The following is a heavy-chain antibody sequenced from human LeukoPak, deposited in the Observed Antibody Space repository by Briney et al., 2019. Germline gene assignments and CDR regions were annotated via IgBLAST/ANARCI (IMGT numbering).Heavy chain of an antibody. CDR3: ARPPRYSGSYYDY. Sequence: GGSLRLSCAASGFTFSSYSMNWVRQAPGKGLEWVSSISSSRSYIYYADSVKGRFTISRDNAKNSLYLQMNSLRAEDTAVYYCARPPRYSGSYYDYWGQGTLVTVSS. D-gene: IGHD1-26*01. V-gene: IGHV3-21*01. CDR2: ISSSRSYI. J-gene: IGHJ4*02. CDR1: GFTFSSYS.